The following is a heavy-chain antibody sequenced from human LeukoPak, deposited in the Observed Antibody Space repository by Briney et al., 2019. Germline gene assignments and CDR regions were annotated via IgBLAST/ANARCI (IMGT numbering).Heavy chain of an antibody. CDR1: GGSISSGGYF. CDR3: AREDETGNWFDP. J-gene: IGHJ5*02. CDR2: IYHTGST. Sequence: SETLSLTCTVSGGSISSGGYFWRWLRQPPGKGLEWIGYIYHTGSTYYNPSLKSRVTISVDRSKNQFSLKLSSVTAADTAMYYCAREDETGNWFDPWGQGTLVTVSS. V-gene: IGHV4-30-2*01. D-gene: IGHD1-1*01.